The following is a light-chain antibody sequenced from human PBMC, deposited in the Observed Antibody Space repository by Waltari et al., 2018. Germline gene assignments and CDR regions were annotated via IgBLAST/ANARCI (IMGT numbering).Light chain of an antibody. Sequence: QSALTQPASVSGSPGQSITISCTVAGPDIGDFKYVSCYPKHPGKAPKLLLYDVTNRPSGVSNRFSGSKSGNTASLIISGLQAGDEADYYCGSYTITSLVVFGGGTRLTVL. CDR3: GSYTITSLVV. CDR2: DVT. CDR1: GPDIGDFKY. J-gene: IGLJ2*01. V-gene: IGLV2-14*03.